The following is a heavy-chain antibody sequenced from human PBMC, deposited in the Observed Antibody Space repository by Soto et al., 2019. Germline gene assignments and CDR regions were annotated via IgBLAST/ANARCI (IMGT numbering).Heavy chain of an antibody. V-gene: IGHV1-18*01. D-gene: IGHD3-9*01. CDR3: ARDLSITIFHDAFDI. J-gene: IGHJ3*02. Sequence: ASVKVSCKASGGTFSSYAISWVRQAPGQGLEWMGGISANNGTANYAQKLQGRVTMTTDTSTSTAYMELRSLRSDDTAVYYCARDLSITIFHDAFDIWGQGTMVTVSS. CDR2: ISANNGTA. CDR1: GGTFSSYA.